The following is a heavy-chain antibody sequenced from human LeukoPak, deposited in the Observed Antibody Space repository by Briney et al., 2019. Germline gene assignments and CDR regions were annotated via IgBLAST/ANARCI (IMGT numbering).Heavy chain of an antibody. Sequence: GGSLRLSCAASGFTFNTFNMNWVRQAPGKGLEWVSSITSGGDYIYYADSVKGRFTTSRDNAKNSLSLQLNSLRVEDTAVYYCAREVVGGFDPWGQGTLVTVSS. V-gene: IGHV3-21*01. D-gene: IGHD1-26*01. CDR2: ITSGGDYI. CDR3: AREVVGGFDP. CDR1: GFTFNTFN. J-gene: IGHJ5*02.